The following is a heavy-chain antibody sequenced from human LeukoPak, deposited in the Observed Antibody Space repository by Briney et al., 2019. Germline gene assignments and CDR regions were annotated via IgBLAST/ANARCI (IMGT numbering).Heavy chain of an antibody. CDR3: ARGITGTKFYSYYNYMDV. V-gene: IGHV1-8*01. Sequence: ASVTVSCKASGCTLTSYDINWLRQATRPGSEWMGWMNPNSCKTGYAQQFQGRLTMTRNTSISTAYMELTSLRSEDTAVYSCARGITGTKFYSYYNYMDVWGKGTTVTVSS. CDR1: GCTLTSYD. CDR2: MNPNSCKT. D-gene: IGHD1-7*01. J-gene: IGHJ6*03.